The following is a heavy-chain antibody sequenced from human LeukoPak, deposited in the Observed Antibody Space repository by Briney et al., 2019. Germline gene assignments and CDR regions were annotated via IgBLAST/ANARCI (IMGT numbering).Heavy chain of an antibody. D-gene: IGHD2-8*02. V-gene: IGHV3-33*01. Sequence: PGGSLRLSCAASGFIFSYYGMHWVRQAPGKGLEWVAVIWYDGSNRYYADSLKGRFTISRDNSKNTLYLQMNSLTADDTPVYYCARDSLGVLSYVDYLGQGTLVTVSS. CDR2: IWYDGSNR. J-gene: IGHJ4*02. CDR1: GFIFSYYG. CDR3: ARDSLGVLSYVDY.